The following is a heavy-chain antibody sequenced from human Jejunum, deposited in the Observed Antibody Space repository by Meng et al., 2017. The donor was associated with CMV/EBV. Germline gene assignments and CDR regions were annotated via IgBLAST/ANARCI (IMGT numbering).Heavy chain of an antibody. V-gene: IGHV3-30*02. J-gene: IGHJ1*01. CDR2: IWNDGSNK. D-gene: IGHD3-3*01. CDR1: GFSFRSYG. Sequence: GFSFRSYGIQWVRRAPGKGLEWVAFIWNDGSNKLYADSVKGRFTISRDNSKNTLFPQMNSLKTEDTAVYYCAIYREAWSGYLQHWGQGTLVTSPQ. CDR3: AIYREAWSGYLQH.